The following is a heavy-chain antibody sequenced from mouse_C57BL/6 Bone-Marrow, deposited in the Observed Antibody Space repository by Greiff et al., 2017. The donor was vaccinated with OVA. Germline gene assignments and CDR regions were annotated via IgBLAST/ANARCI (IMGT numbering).Heavy chain of an antibody. V-gene: IGHV1-81*01. CDR2: IYPRSGNT. CDR1: GYTFTSYG. J-gene: IGHJ4*01. CDR3: ARVRGYDYDSFYSMDY. Sequence: QVQLQQSGAELARPGASVKMSCKASGYTFTSYGISWVKQRTGQGLEWIGEIYPRSGNTYYNEKLQGKATLTADKSSSTAYRERRRLSSDDSAVYCCARVRGYDYDSFYSMDYWGQGTSVTVSS. D-gene: IGHD2-4*01.